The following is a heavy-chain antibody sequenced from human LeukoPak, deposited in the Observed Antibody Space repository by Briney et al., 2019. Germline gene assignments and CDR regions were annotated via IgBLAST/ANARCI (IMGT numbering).Heavy chain of an antibody. Sequence: ASVKVSCKASGYTFTGYYMHWVRQAPGQGLEWMGWINPNSGGTNYAQKFQGRVTMTRDTSISTAYMELSRLRSDDTAVYYCARANPRAYCGGDCYSREFDYWGQGTLVTVSS. D-gene: IGHD2-21*02. CDR3: ARANPRAYCGGDCYSREFDY. V-gene: IGHV1-2*02. J-gene: IGHJ4*02. CDR1: GYTFTGYY. CDR2: INPNSGGT.